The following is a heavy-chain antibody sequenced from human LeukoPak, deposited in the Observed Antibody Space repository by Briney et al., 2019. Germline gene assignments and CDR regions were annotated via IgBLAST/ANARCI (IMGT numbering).Heavy chain of an antibody. CDR2: ISAYNGNT. D-gene: IGHD2-15*01. V-gene: IGHV1-18*01. J-gene: IGHJ6*02. CDR3: ARRDNIYYYYGMDV. Sequence: ASVKVSCKASGYTFTSYGISWVRQAPGQGLEWMGWISAYNGNTNYAQKLQGRVTMTTDTSTSTAYMELRSLRSDDTAVYYCARRDNIYYYYGMDVWGQGTTVTVSS. CDR1: GYTFTSYG.